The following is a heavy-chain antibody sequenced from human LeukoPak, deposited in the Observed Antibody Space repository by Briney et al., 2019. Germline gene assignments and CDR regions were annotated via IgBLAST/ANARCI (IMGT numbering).Heavy chain of an antibody. CDR1: GYTFTSYY. D-gene: IGHD6-13*01. CDR3: AKFRAAAGFDY. CDR2: INPSGGST. V-gene: IGHV1-46*01. Sequence: WASVKVSCKASGYTFTSYYMHWVRQAPGQGLEWMGIINPSGGSTSYAQKFQGRVTMTRDTSTSTVYMELNSLRAEDTAVYYCAKFRAAAGFDYWGQGTLVTVSS. J-gene: IGHJ4*02.